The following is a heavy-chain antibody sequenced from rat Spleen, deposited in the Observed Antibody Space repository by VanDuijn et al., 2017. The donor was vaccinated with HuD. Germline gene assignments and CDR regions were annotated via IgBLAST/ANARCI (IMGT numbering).Heavy chain of an antibody. CDR3: TRYNSGYYFDY. D-gene: IGHD4-3*01. CDR1: GFTFSNDW. J-gene: IGHJ2*01. CDR2: IINAGGNI. V-gene: IGHV5-31*01. Sequence: EVQLVESGGGLVQPGRSLKLSCVASGFTFSNDWMSWIRQAPGKGLEWVASIINAGGNIYYPDSVKGRFTISRDDAQNTLYLQMNSLRSEDTATYYCTRYNSGYYFDYWGQGVMVTVSS.